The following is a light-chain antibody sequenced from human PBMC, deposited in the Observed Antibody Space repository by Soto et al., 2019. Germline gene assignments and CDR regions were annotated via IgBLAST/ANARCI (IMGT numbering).Light chain of an antibody. CDR2: DAS. Sequence: PGERATLSCRASQSVSSSSLAWYQQKRGQAPRLLIHDASSRATGIPDRFSGSGSGTDFTLTISRLEPEDFAVYYCQQYGGSPRTFGQGTEVEVK. V-gene: IGKV3-20*01. J-gene: IGKJ1*01. CDR1: QSVSSSS. CDR3: QQYGGSPRT.